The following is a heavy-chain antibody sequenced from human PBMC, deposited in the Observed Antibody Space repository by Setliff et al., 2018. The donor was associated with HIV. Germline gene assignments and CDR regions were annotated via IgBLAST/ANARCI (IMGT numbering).Heavy chain of an antibody. J-gene: IGHJ5*02. Sequence: GGSLRLSCVASGFTFSDYYMIWIRQAPGQGLEWVSYISSSSSIIIYADSVKGRFTISRDNAKNSLYLQMNSLRAEDTAVYYCARGVATNLDPWGQGSLVTVSS. V-gene: IGHV3-11*06. D-gene: IGHD5-12*01. CDR1: GFTFSDYY. CDR2: ISSSSSII. CDR3: ARGVATNLDP.